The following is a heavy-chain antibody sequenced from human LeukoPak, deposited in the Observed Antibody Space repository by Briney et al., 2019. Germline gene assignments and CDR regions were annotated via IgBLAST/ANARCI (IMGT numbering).Heavy chain of an antibody. J-gene: IGHJ4*02. CDR2: INPNSGGT. CDR1: GYTFTGYY. D-gene: IGHD5-12*01. Sequence: ASVKVSCKASGYTFTGYYTHWVRQAPGQGLEWMGWINPNSGGTNYAQKFQSRVTMTRDTSISTAYMELSRLRSDDTAVYYCARYSGWSSINFDYWGQGTLVTVSS. CDR3: ARYSGWSSINFDY. V-gene: IGHV1-2*02.